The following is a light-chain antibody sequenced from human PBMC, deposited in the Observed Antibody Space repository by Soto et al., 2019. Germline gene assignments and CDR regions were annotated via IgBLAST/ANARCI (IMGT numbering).Light chain of an antibody. CDR3: LAGYNYPPT. CDR2: FAS. J-gene: IGKJ1*01. V-gene: IGKV1-6*02. Sequence: ALQLNQSPSSLSASVGDRVTITCRASQAIRNDLGWYQQKPGNTPKLLIYFASTLQSGVPSRFSGSGSGTDFTLTISSLYPGDCAPYYCLAGYNYPPTFGQGTKVYIK. CDR1: QAIRND.